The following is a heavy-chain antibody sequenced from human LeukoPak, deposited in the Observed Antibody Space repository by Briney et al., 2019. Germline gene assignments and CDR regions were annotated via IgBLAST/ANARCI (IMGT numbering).Heavy chain of an antibody. D-gene: IGHD2-2*01. Sequence: GGSLRLSCAGITFRSYAMTWVRQAPGKGLEWVSGISGSGADTYYADSVRGRFTVSRDNSNSTLYLRMNSLRAEDTAVYYCVKDRVPNAIWWGQGTLVTVSS. CDR3: VKDRVPNAIW. J-gene: IGHJ4*02. V-gene: IGHV3-23*01. CDR2: ISGSGADT. CDR1: GITFRSYA.